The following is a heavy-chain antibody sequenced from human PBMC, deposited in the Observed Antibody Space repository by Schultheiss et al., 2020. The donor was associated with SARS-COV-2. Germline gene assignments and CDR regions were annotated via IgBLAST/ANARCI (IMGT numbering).Heavy chain of an antibody. CDR3: ARHKVVFITGTTNYYYYYMDV. J-gene: IGHJ6*03. Sequence: ESLKISCKGSGYSFTSYWIGWVRQMPGKGLEWMGIIYPGDSDTRYSPSFQGQVTISADKSISTAYLQWSSLKASDTAMYYCARHKVVFITGTTNYYYYYMDVWGKGTTVTVSS. CDR2: IYPGDSDT. D-gene: IGHD1-20*01. CDR1: GYSFTSYW. V-gene: IGHV5-51*01.